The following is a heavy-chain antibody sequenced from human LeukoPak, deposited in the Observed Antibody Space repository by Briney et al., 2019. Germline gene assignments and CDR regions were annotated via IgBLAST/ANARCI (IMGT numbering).Heavy chain of an antibody. D-gene: IGHD1-26*01. J-gene: IGHJ4*02. V-gene: IGHV4-59*08. CDR1: GGSISSYY. CDR3: ARHSGAWISGSYHSYFDY. Sequence: SETLSLTCTVSGGSISSYYWSWIRQPPGKGLEWIGYIYYSGSTNYNPSLKSRVTISVDTSKNQFSLKLSSVTAADTAVYYCARHSGAWISGSYHSYFDYWGQGTLVTVSS. CDR2: IYYSGST.